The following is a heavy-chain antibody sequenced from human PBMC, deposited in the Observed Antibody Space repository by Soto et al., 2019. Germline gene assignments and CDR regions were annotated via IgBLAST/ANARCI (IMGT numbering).Heavy chain of an antibody. CDR3: ARASRSYDILTGYDY. CDR1: GFTFNSYA. Sequence: GGSLRLSCAASGFTFNSYAMTWVRQAPGKGLEWVSLISNSGGSTSYADSVKGRFTISRDTSDNTLYLQMDSLRVEDTAVYYCARASRSYDILTGYDYWGQGALVTVSS. J-gene: IGHJ4*02. CDR2: ISNSGGST. V-gene: IGHV3-23*01. D-gene: IGHD3-9*01.